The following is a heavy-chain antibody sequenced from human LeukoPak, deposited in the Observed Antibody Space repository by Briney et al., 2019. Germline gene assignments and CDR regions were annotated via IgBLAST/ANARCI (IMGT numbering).Heavy chain of an antibody. CDR2: IYPGDSDT. D-gene: IGHD3-9*01. J-gene: IGHJ4*02. Sequence: GESLKISCKGSGYSFTSYWIGWVRQMPGKGLEWMGIIYPGDSDTRYSPSFQGQVTISADKSISTAYLQWSSLKTSDTVMYYCARSTTYYDILTGYYMEGHFDYWGQGTLVTVSS. CDR1: GYSFTSYW. V-gene: IGHV5-51*01. CDR3: ARSTTYYDILTGYYMEGHFDY.